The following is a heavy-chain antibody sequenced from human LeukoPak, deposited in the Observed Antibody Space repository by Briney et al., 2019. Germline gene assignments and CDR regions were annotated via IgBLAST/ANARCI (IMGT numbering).Heavy chain of an antibody. Sequence: SETLSLTCTVSGGSISSYYWSWIRQPPGKGLEWIGNIYYSGSTYYNPSLKSRVTISVDTSKNQFSLKLSSVTAADTAVYYCARGSMVRGVPNWFDPWGQGTLVTVSS. CDR1: GGSISSYY. CDR3: ARGSMVRGVPNWFDP. J-gene: IGHJ5*02. CDR2: IYYSGST. D-gene: IGHD3-10*01. V-gene: IGHV4-59*12.